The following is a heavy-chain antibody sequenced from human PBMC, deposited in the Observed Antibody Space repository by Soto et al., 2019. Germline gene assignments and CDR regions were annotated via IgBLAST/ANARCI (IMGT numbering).Heavy chain of an antibody. CDR2: INTDGSTI. CDR3: TGDWRGRIRDGFHI. V-gene: IGHV3-74*01. D-gene: IGHD3-3*01. J-gene: IGHJ3*02. Sequence: EVPLVESGGGLVQPGGSLRLSCAASGFTFSSYWMHWVRQAPGKGLVCVSRINTDGSTITYAESVKGRFTISRDNAKSTLYLQMNNLRAEDTAVYLCTGDWRGRIRDGFHIWGQGTMVTVSS. CDR1: GFTFSSYW.